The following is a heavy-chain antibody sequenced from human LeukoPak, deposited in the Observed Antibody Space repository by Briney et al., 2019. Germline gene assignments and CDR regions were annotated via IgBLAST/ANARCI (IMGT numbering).Heavy chain of an antibody. CDR1: GGSISSSSYY. CDR2: IYYSGTT. J-gene: IGHJ4*02. CDR3: ARQSGYYYDSGGLPFDY. D-gene: IGHD3-22*01. Sequence: SETLSLTCTVSGGSISSSSYYWGWIRQPPGKGLEWIGSIYYSGTTYYNPSLKSRVTISIDTSKDQFSLKLSSVTAADTAVYYCARQSGYYYDSGGLPFDYWGQGTLVTVSS. V-gene: IGHV4-39*01.